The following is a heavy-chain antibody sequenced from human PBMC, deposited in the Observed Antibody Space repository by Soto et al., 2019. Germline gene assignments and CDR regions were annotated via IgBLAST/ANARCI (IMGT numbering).Heavy chain of an antibody. D-gene: IGHD3-16*01. CDR3: AHIGGRLSSFLNWFAA. J-gene: IGHJ5*02. Sequence: QITLKESGPALVKPTQTLTLTCTFSGFSLSTSGVGVGWIRQPPGKALEWLALISWDDNKRFSPSLRSRLTITKDTPKNQVVLTMTTMHPADTATYYCAHIGGRLSSFLNWFAAWGQGTLVTVSS. CDR2: ISWDDNK. CDR1: GFSLSTSGVG. V-gene: IGHV2-5*02.